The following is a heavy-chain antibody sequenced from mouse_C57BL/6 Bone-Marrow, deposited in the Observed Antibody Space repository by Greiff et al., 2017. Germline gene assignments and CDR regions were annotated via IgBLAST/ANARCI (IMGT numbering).Heavy chain of an antibody. CDR2: IDPSASYT. CDR3: ARERLYYFDD. V-gene: IGHV1-59*01. D-gene: IGHD3-3*01. CDR1: GYTFTSYW. J-gene: IGHJ2*01. Sequence: VQLQPPWAELVRPGTSVKLSCKASGYTFTSYWMHWVKQRPGQGLEWIGVIDPSASYTNYNQKFKGKATLTVDTSSSTAYMQLSSLTSEDSAVYYCARERLYYFDDWGQGTTLTVSS.